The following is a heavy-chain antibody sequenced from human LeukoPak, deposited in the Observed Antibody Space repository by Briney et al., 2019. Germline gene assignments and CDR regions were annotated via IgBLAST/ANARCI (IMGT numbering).Heavy chain of an antibody. CDR3: AKTTGRLVAVAGVRAFDY. CDR1: GFTFSSYA. D-gene: IGHD6-19*01. J-gene: IGHJ4*02. Sequence: PGGSLRLSCAASGFTFSSYAMSWVRQAPGKGLEWVSAISGSGGSTYYADSAKGRSTISRDNSKNTLYLQMNSLRAEDTAVYYCAKTTGRLVAVAGVRAFDYWGQGTLVTVSS. CDR2: ISGSGGST. V-gene: IGHV3-23*01.